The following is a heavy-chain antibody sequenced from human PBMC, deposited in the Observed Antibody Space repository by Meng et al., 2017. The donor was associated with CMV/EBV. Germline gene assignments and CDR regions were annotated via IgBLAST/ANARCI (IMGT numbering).Heavy chain of an antibody. CDR3: ATDPDIVVVPAAIGYYYYYGMDV. CDR2: IIPIFGTA. Sequence: SVKVSCKASGGTFSSYAVSWVRQAPGQGLEWMGGIIPIFGTANYAQKFQGRVTITTDESTSTAYMELSSLRSEDTAVYYCATDPDIVVVPAAIGYYYYYGMDVWGQGTTVTVSS. J-gene: IGHJ6*02. D-gene: IGHD2-2*01. V-gene: IGHV1-69*05. CDR1: GGTFSSYA.